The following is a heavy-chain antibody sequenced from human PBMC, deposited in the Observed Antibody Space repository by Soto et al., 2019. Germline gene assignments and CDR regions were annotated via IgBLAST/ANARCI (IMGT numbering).Heavy chain of an antibody. Sequence: GASVKVSCKASGYTFTIHGISWVRQAPGQGLEWMGWISAYNGNTNYAQKLQGRVTMTTDTSTSTAYMELRSLRSDDTAVYYCAREGIIAVAGPFEPWGQGTLVTVSS. J-gene: IGHJ5*02. CDR2: ISAYNGNT. V-gene: IGHV1-18*01. CDR1: GYTFTIHG. CDR3: AREGIIAVAGPFEP. D-gene: IGHD6-19*01.